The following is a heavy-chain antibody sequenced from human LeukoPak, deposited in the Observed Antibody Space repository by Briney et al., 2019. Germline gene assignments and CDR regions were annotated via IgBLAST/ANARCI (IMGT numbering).Heavy chain of an antibody. Sequence: SVKVPCKASGGTFSSYAISWVRQAPGQGLEWMGGIIPIFGTANYAQKFQGRVTITADESTSTAYMELSSLRSEDTAVYYCARDSGQQLGYYYYGMDVWGKGTTVTVSS. CDR1: GGTFSSYA. CDR3: ARDSGQQLGYYYYGMDV. D-gene: IGHD6-13*01. V-gene: IGHV1-69*13. CDR2: IIPIFGTA. J-gene: IGHJ6*04.